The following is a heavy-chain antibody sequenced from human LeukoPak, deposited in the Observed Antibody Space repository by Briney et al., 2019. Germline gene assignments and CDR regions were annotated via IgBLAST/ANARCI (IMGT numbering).Heavy chain of an antibody. CDR1: GFTFSSDA. V-gene: IGHV3-23*01. CDR2: VSGSGGST. Sequence: PGGSLRLSCTASGFTFSSDAMSWVRQAPGKGLEWVSAVSGSGGSTYYADSVKGRFTISRDNSKNTLYLQMNSLRAEDTAVYYCAKDSHYYGSGSYPYFDYWGQGTLVTVSS. J-gene: IGHJ4*02. D-gene: IGHD3-10*01. CDR3: AKDSHYYGSGSYPYFDY.